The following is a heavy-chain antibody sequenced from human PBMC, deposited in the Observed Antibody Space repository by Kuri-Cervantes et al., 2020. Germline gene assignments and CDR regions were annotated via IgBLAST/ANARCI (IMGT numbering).Heavy chain of an antibody. Sequence: GGSLRLSCAASGFAFSNYAMSWVRQAPGKGLEWVSGISGGGGRTYYADSVKGRFTISRDNAKNTLYLQMNSLRAEDTAVYYCARDSDLDAFDIWGQGTMVTVSS. V-gene: IGHV3-23*01. D-gene: IGHD3-10*01. CDR2: ISGGGGRT. CDR3: ARDSDLDAFDI. CDR1: GFAFSNYA. J-gene: IGHJ3*02.